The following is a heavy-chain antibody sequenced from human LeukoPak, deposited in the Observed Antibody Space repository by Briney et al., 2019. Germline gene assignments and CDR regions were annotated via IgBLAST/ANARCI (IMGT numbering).Heavy chain of an antibody. CDR3: ARQKCTSTSCLTKNAFDI. Sequence: PSETLSLTCTVSGSISSYYWSWIRQPPGKGLEWIGYIYTSGSTNYNPSLKSRVTISVDTSKNQFSLDLSSVTAADTAVYYCARQKCTSTSCLTKNAFDIWGQWTMVTVSS. V-gene: IGHV4-4*09. CDR2: IYTSGST. CDR1: GSISSYY. J-gene: IGHJ3*02. D-gene: IGHD2-2*01.